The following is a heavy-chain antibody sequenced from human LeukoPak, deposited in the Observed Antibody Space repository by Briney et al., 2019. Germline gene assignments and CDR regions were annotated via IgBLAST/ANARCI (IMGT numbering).Heavy chain of an antibody. CDR2: IYYSGST. J-gene: IGHJ3*02. D-gene: IGHD6-6*01. V-gene: IGHV4-59*01. CDR1: GGSISSYY. Sequence: KASETLSLTCTVSGGSISSYYWSWIRQPPGKGLEWIGYIYYSGSTNYNPSLKSRVTISVDTSKNQFSLKLSSVAAADTAVYYCARGKYSSSDAFDIWGQGTMVTVSS. CDR3: ARGKYSSSDAFDI.